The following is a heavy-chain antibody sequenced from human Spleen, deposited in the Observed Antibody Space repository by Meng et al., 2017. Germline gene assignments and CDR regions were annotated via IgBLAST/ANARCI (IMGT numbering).Heavy chain of an antibody. CDR3: ARDEDISAAGKLFGDY. CDR1: GYTFPDYW. D-gene: IGHD6-13*01. Sequence: QVPLVQYWAEVKKPRASVKVPCKASGYTFPDYWLHWVRRAPGQGLEWMGRINPKSGDTHYAQRFQGRVTMTGDTSISTAYMELSGLRSDDTAMYYCARDEDISAAGKLFGDYWGQGTLVTVSS. V-gene: IGHV1-2*06. CDR2: INPKSGDT. J-gene: IGHJ4*02.